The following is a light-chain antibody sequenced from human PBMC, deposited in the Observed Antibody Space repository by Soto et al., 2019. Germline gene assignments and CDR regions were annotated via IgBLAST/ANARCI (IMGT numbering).Light chain of an antibody. CDR3: CSYAGTYTYV. CDR1: SSDVGGYNY. V-gene: IGLV2-11*01. J-gene: IGLJ1*01. CDR2: DVN. Sequence: QSVLTQPRSVSGSPGQSVTISCTGTSSDVGGYNYVSWYQQHPGKAPKLMIYDVNKRPSGVPDRFSGSKSGSTASLTISGLQSEDEVDYFCCSYAGTYTYVFGTGTKVTVL.